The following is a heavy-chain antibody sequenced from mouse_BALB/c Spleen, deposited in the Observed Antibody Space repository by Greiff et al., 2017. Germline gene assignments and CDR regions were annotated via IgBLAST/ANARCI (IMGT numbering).Heavy chain of an antibody. J-gene: IGHJ3*01. CDR2: IFPGDGST. CDR3: ARWEDGNPFAY. CDR1: GYTFTSYD. Sequence: VQGAESGAELVKPGASVKLFCKASGYTFTSYDTNWVRQRPEQGLAWIGWIFPGDGSTKYNEKFKGEATLTTDISSSTAYMQLSRLTSEDSAVYFCARWEDGNPFAYWGQGTLVTGCA. D-gene: IGHD2-1*01. V-gene: IGHV1-85*01.